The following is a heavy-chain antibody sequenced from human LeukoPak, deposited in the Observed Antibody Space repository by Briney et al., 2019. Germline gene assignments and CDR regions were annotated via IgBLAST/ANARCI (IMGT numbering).Heavy chain of an antibody. D-gene: IGHD6-13*01. CDR2: ISPNSDNI. Sequence: PGGSLRLSCAATGFSFRDRYMSWIRQAPGKGMEWVAYISPNSDNIHYADSVKGRFTISRDNAKNSLFLQVNSLRAEDTAVYYCAREFLIIAAGLDYWGQGTLVTVSS. CDR3: AREFLIIAAGLDY. J-gene: IGHJ4*02. CDR1: GFSFRDRY. V-gene: IGHV3-11*04.